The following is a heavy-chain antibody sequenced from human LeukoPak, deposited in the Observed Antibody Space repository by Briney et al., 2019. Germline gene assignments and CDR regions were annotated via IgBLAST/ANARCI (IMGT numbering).Heavy chain of an antibody. J-gene: IGHJ1*01. V-gene: IGHV3-7*05. CDR1: GFTFTDYW. D-gene: IGHD2-21*02. Sequence: GGSLRLSCAASGFTFTDYWMSWVRQAPGKGLEWVANIKQDGSEKYYVDSVKGRFTISRDNAKNSLYLQMNSLRADDPAVYYCARQVTPSHWGQGTLVTVSS. CDR2: IKQDGSEK. CDR3: ARQVTPSH.